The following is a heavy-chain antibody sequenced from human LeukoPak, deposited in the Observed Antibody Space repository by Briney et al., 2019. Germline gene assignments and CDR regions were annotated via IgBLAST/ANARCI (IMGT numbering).Heavy chain of an antibody. V-gene: IGHV3-13*01. CDR3: VRCTFVLHKRCSAFDV. D-gene: IGHD2-8*01. J-gene: IGHJ3*01. Sequence: PGGSLRLSCAASGFTFSEYDMHWVRQATGKGLEWVSSIGTAGDTYYPGSVKGRFTISREDAKNSFYLQMNSLRVGDTAVYYCVRCTFVLHKRCSAFDVWGQGTMVTVSA. CDR2: IGTAGDT. CDR1: GFTFSEYD.